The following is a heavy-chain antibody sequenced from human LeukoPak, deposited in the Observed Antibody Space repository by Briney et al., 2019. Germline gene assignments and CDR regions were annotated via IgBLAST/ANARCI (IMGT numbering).Heavy chain of an antibody. CDR1: GGSFSGYY. J-gene: IGHJ4*02. CDR2: INHSGST. Sequence: PSETLSLTRAVYGGSFSGYYWSWIRQPPGKGLEWIGEINHSGSTNYNPSLKSRVTISVDTSKNQFSLKLSSVTAADTAVYYCARVGRAAAGSDYWGQGTLVTVSS. V-gene: IGHV4-34*01. D-gene: IGHD6-13*01. CDR3: ARVGRAAAGSDY.